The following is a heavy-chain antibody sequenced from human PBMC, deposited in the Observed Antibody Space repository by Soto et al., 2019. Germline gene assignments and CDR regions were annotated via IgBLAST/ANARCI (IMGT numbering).Heavy chain of an antibody. V-gene: IGHV3-15*01. CDR1: GFNFNNAW. J-gene: IGHJ3*02. CDR3: AAGANFDI. CDR2: IKRTIDGGTT. D-gene: IGHD1-26*01. Sequence: EVQLMESGGGLVKPGGSLRLSCEGSGFNFNNAWLSWVRQVPEKGLEWVGSIKRTIDGGTTEYAAPVKGRFTMSRDDSKTTMFLQMNGLETEDTAVYYCAAGANFDIWGQGTMVTVSS.